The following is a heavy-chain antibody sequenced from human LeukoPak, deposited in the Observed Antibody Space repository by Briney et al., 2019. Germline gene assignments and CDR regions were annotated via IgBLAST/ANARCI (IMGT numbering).Heavy chain of an antibody. CDR3: ARATYYYDSSGYYVFYFDN. CDR1: GFTVSSNY. J-gene: IGHJ4*02. Sequence: GGSLRLSCAASGFTVSSNYMSWVRQAPGKGLEWVSVIYSGCSTYYADSAKGRFTISRDNSKNTLYLQMNSLSAEDKAVYYCARATYYYDSSGYYVFYFDNWGQGTLVTVSS. D-gene: IGHD3-22*01. CDR2: IYSGCST. V-gene: IGHV3-53*01.